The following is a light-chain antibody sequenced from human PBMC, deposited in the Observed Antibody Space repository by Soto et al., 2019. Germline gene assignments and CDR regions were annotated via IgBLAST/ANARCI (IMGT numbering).Light chain of an antibody. CDR1: SSDVGGYNF. Sequence: QSVLTQPASLSGSPGQSIAISCTGNSSDVGGYNFVSWYQQHPGKAPKLIISDVSNRPSGVSTRFSGSKSGNTASLTISGLQAEDEADYYCSSYTSINTHVFGTGTKVTVL. V-gene: IGLV2-14*01. CDR2: DVS. J-gene: IGLJ1*01. CDR3: SSYTSINTHV.